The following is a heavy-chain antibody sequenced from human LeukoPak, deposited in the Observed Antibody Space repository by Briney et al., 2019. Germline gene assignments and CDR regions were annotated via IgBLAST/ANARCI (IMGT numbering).Heavy chain of an antibody. Sequence: GGSLRLSCAASGFIFSRYWMTWVRQAPGKGLEWVANIKDDGKDKYYVDSVKGRFTISKDNAKNSLYLQMNSLGADDTAVYFCARDRGRGFDLWGQGTLVTVSS. V-gene: IGHV3-7*01. CDR3: ARDRGRGFDL. J-gene: IGHJ5*02. CDR2: IKDDGKDK. CDR1: GFIFSRYW.